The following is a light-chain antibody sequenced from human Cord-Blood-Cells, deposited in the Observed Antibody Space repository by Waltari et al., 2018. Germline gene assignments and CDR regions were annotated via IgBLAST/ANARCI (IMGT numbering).Light chain of an antibody. CDR2: GAS. J-gene: IGKJ4*01. Sequence: IVITQAPANRSVSQRERYSLSCRASQSVSSNLAWYQQKPGQAPRLLIYGASTRATGIPARFSGSGSGTEFTLTISSLQSEDFAVYYCQQYNNWPLTFGGGTKVEIK. CDR1: QSVSSN. CDR3: QQYNNWPLT. V-gene: IGKV3-15*01.